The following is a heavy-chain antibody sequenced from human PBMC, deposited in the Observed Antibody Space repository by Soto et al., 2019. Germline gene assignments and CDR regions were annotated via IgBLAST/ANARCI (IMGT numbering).Heavy chain of an antibody. CDR3: AKSGLRSNYDILTGYIEMSSRWFDP. CDR1: GFTFSSYA. D-gene: IGHD3-9*01. Sequence: GGSLRLSCAASGFTFSSYAMSWVRQAPGKGLEWVSAISGSGGSTYYADSVKGRFTISRDNSKNTLYLQMNSLRAEDTAVYYCAKSGLRSNYDILTGYIEMSSRWFDPWGQGTLVTVSS. J-gene: IGHJ5*02. CDR2: ISGSGGST. V-gene: IGHV3-23*01.